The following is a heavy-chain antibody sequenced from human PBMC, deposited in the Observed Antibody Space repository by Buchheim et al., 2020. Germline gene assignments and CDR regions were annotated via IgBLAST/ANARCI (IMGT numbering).Heavy chain of an antibody. CDR1: GGSISSGGYS. V-gene: IGHV4-30-2*01. CDR2: IYHSGST. J-gene: IGHJ4*02. D-gene: IGHD1-14*01. Sequence: QLQLQGSGSGLVKPSQTLSLTCAVSGGSISSGGYSWRWIRQPPGKGLEWIGYIYHSGSTYYNPSLKSRVTISVDRSKNQFSLKLSSVTAADTAVYYCARVTPLGDFDYWGQGTL. CDR3: ARVTPLGDFDY.